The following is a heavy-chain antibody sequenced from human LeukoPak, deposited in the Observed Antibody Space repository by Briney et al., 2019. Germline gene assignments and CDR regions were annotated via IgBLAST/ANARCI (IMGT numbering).Heavy chain of an antibody. CDR2: ISYDGSNK. CDR3: ARDLTDYDFWSGYKPFDY. J-gene: IGHJ4*02. CDR1: GFTFSSYA. Sequence: GGSLRLSCAASGFTFSSYAMSWVRQAPGKGLEWVAVISYDGSNKYYADSVKGRFTISRDNSKNTLYLQMNSLRAEDTAVYYCARDLTDYDFWSGYKPFDYWGQGTLVTVSS. V-gene: IGHV3-30-3*01. D-gene: IGHD3-3*01.